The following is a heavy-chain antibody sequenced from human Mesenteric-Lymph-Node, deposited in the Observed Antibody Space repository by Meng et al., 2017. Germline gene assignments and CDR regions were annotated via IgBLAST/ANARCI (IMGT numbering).Heavy chain of an antibody. CDR1: GYTFTGYY. Sequence: QLQLVQSGAEVKKPWASVKVSCKASGYTFTGYYIHWVRQAPGQGLEWMGRINLNSGGTNYAQKFQGRVTMTWDTSISAAQMELSSLRSDDTAVYYCAAFYYESSGYFRADYWGQGILVTVSS. V-gene: IGHV1-2*06. J-gene: IGHJ4*02. CDR3: AAFYYESSGYFRADY. CDR2: INLNSGGT. D-gene: IGHD3-22*01.